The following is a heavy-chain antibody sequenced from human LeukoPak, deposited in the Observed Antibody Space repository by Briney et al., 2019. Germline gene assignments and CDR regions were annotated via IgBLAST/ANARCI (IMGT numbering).Heavy chain of an antibody. V-gene: IGHV3-9*03. Sequence: PGGSLRLSCAASGFTFDDYAMHWVRQAPWKGLEWVSGISWNSGSIGYADSVKGRFTISRDNAKNSLYLQMNSLRAEDMALYYCAKWSSSWFAGYFDLWGRGTLVTVSS. CDR1: GFTFDDYA. J-gene: IGHJ2*01. CDR3: AKWSSSWFAGYFDL. D-gene: IGHD6-13*01. CDR2: ISWNSGSI.